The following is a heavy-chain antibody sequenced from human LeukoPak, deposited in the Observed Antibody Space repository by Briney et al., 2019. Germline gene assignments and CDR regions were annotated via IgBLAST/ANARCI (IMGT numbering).Heavy chain of an antibody. CDR1: GGSISSGDYY. Sequence: PSQTLSLTYTVSGGSISSGDYYWSWIRQPPGKGLEWIGYSYYSGSTYYNPSLKSRVTISVDTSKNQFSLKLSSVTAADTAVYYCARASMIVVVIDYWGQGTLVTVSS. J-gene: IGHJ4*02. CDR3: ARASMIVVVIDY. CDR2: SYYSGST. V-gene: IGHV4-30-4*01. D-gene: IGHD3-22*01.